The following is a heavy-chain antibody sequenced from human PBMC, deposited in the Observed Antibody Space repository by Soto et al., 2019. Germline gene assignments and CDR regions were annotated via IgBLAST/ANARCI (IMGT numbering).Heavy chain of an antibody. D-gene: IGHD1-26*01. CDR3: ARGREAYYSGSYSFDY. CDR1: GGSISSGGYS. Sequence: SETLSLTCTVSGGSISSGGYSWTWIRQSPGKGLEWIGYTYQSGSAYYNPSLKSRVTISVDTSKNQFSLKLSSVTAADTAVYYCARGREAYYSGSYSFDYWGQGTLVTVSS. J-gene: IGHJ4*02. V-gene: IGHV4-30-2*06. CDR2: TYQSGSA.